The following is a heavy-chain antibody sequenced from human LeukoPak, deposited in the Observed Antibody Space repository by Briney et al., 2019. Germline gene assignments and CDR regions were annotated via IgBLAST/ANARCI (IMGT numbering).Heavy chain of an antibody. D-gene: IGHD1-26*01. J-gene: IGHJ5*02. CDR1: GFIFSSNY. Sequence: GGSLRLSCAASGFIFSSNYMSWVRQAPGKGVEGGSVIYSGAPTYYAYSVNGRFTISRDNSKNMLYLQINSLRADDTAVYYCARGPIVGPTNGFNPWGQGTLVTVSS. CDR3: ARGPIVGPTNGFNP. V-gene: IGHV3-53*01. CDR2: IYSGAPT.